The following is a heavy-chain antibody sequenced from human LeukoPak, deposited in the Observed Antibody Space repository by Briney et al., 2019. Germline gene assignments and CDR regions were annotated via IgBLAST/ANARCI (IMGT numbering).Heavy chain of an antibody. CDR2: ISGSDGST. Sequence: PGGSLRLSCAASGFSFSSFGMSWVRQAPGKGLEWVSRISGSDGSTDYADSVKGRFTISRDNSKNTLYLQMNSLRAEDTAVYYCASSYSSDWYSRWIDYWGQGTLVTVSS. CDR3: ASSYSSDWYSRWIDY. J-gene: IGHJ4*02. CDR1: GFSFSSFG. V-gene: IGHV3-23*01. D-gene: IGHD6-19*01.